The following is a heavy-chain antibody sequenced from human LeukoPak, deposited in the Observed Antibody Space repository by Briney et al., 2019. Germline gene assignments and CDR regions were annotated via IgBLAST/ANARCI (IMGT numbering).Heavy chain of an antibody. CDR2: MSNDGNSK. V-gene: IGHV3-30*03. CDR1: GFTFTKYG. D-gene: IGHD1-1*01. Sequence: PGGSLRLSCAASGFTFTKYGIHWVRRAPGMGLEWVTFMSNDGNSKDYADSVRGRFTVSRDDSKNSLYLQMNSLRAEDTAVYYCARGIGTGRQPFDYWGQGTLVTVSS. J-gene: IGHJ4*02. CDR3: ARGIGTGRQPFDY.